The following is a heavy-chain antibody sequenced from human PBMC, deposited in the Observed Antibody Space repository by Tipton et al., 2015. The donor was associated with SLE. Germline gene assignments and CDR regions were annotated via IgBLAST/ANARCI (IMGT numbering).Heavy chain of an antibody. CDR2: IGEGGVTT. Sequence: SLRLSCGGSGFTFSNYAMNWVRQAPGKGLEWVSSIGEGGVTTDYAKNSLFLQMNSLRAEDTAVYYCARGKNYFDYWGQGALVTVSS. J-gene: IGHJ4*02. CDR1: GFTFSNYA. V-gene: IGHV3-23*01. CDR3: ARGKNYFDY.